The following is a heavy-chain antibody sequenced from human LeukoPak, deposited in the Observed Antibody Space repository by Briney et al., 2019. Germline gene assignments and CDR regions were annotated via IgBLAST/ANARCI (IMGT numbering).Heavy chain of an antibody. Sequence: GASVKVSCKASGYTFTGYYMHWVRQAPGQGLEWMGWINPNSGGTNYAQKFQGRVTMTRDTSISTAYMELSRLRSDDTAVYYCAKVDTVTHGPHYYYGMDVWGQGTTVTVSS. D-gene: IGHD5-18*01. CDR1: GYTFTGYY. V-gene: IGHV1-2*02. CDR2: INPNSGGT. J-gene: IGHJ6*02. CDR3: AKVDTVTHGPHYYYGMDV.